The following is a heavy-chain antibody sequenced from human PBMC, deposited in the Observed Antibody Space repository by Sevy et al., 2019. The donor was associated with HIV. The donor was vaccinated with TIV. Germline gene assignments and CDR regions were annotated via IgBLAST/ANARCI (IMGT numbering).Heavy chain of an antibody. CDR1: GLTFRSHA. J-gene: IGHJ3*01. CDR3: AREAGYSAKIHAFAL. CDR2: ISYAGAVR. Sequence: GGSLRLSCAASGLTFRSHAMHWVRQAPGKGLEWVTVISYAGAVRYYGESVKGRFTVSRDNSKNTLYLQMNSLRPDDTAVYYCAREAGYSAKIHAFALWGQGTMVTVSS. V-gene: IGHV3-30-3*01. D-gene: IGHD1-26*01.